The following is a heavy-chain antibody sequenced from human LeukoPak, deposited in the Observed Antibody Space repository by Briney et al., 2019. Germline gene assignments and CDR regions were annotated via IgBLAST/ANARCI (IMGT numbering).Heavy chain of an antibody. J-gene: IGHJ1*01. CDR3: ARGLTAEYFQH. Sequence: QPSETLSLTCTVSGGSISGYYWSWIRQPPGKGLEWIGYIYYSGSTNYNPSLKSRVTISVDTSKNQFSLKLSSVTAADTAVYYCARGLTAEYFQHWGQGTLVTVSS. CDR1: GGSISGYY. V-gene: IGHV4-59*01. CDR2: IYYSGST. D-gene: IGHD6-19*01.